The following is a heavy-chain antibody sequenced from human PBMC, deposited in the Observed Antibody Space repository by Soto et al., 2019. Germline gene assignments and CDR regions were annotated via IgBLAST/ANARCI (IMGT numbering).Heavy chain of an antibody. D-gene: IGHD3-10*01. CDR1: GGSISYYY. V-gene: IGHV4-59*08. Sequence: QVQLQESGPGLVKPSETLSLTCTVSGGSISYYYWSWIRQPPGKGLEWIGYIYYSGSTKYNPSLKSRVIISVDTSTNQFSLKLSSVTAADTAVYYCAKWKGGSGSGDWFDPWGHGILVTVSS. J-gene: IGHJ5*02. CDR2: IYYSGST. CDR3: AKWKGGSGSGDWFDP.